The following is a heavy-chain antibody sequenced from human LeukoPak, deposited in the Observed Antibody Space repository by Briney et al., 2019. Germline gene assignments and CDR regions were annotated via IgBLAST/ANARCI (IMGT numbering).Heavy chain of an antibody. D-gene: IGHD3-3*01. J-gene: IGHJ4*02. CDR3: ARERNTDFWSGYYTNYFDY. V-gene: IGHV3-21*01. CDR1: GFTFSTYS. CDR2: ISSSSSYI. Sequence: PGGSLRLSCAASGFTFSTYSMNWVRQAPGRGLEWVSSISSSSSYIYYADSVKGRFTISRDNAKNSLFLQMNSLRAEDTAVYYCARERNTDFWSGYYTNYFDYWGQGTLVIVSS.